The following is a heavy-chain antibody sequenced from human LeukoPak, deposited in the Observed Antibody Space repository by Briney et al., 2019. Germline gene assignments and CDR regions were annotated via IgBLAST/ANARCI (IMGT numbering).Heavy chain of an antibody. Sequence: SQTLSLTCAISGDSVSSNSAAWNWMRQSRSRGLEWLGRTYYRSKWYNGYAVFVKSRISVNPDTSKNQFSLQLNSVTPEDTAVYYCARSGSGGWIDYWGQGTLVTVSS. J-gene: IGHJ4*02. D-gene: IGHD6-19*01. CDR3: ARSGSGGWIDY. CDR1: GDSVSSNSAA. CDR2: TYYRSKWYN. V-gene: IGHV6-1*01.